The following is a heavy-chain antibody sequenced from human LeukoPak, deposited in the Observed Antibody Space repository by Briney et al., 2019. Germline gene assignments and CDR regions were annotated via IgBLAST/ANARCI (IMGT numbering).Heavy chain of an antibody. CDR3: AGMVGTAVSNYYYYMDV. V-gene: IGHV3-66*02. CDR1: GFTVSSNY. D-gene: IGHD2-21*02. CDR2: VYSGGTT. Sequence: GGSLRLSCAASGFTVSSNYLSWVRQAPGKGLEWVSTVYSGGTTYYADSVKGRFTISRDNSKNTLYLQMNSLRPEDTAVYYCAGMVGTAVSNYYYYMDVWGKGTTVTVSS. J-gene: IGHJ6*03.